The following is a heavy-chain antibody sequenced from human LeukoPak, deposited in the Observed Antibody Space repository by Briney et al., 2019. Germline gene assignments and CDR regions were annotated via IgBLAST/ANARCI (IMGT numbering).Heavy chain of an antibody. CDR3: ARDGRYYYDSSGLVFDAFDI. CDR2: IRSNGGNR. V-gene: IGHV3-23*01. D-gene: IGHD3-22*01. J-gene: IGHJ3*02. CDR1: GFTFSSYA. Sequence: GGSLRLSCAASGFTFSSYAMSWVRQAPGKGLEWVSTIRSNGGNRYYADSVKGRFTISRDNSKNTLYLQMNSLTAEDTAVYFCARDGRYYYDSSGLVFDAFDIWGQGTMVTVSS.